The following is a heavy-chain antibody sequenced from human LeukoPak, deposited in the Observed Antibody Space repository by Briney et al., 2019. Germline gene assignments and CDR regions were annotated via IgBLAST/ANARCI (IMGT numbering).Heavy chain of an antibody. D-gene: IGHD6-6*01. CDR1: GYTFTSYG. V-gene: IGHV1-18*01. CDR3: ARGGSSSSKDYYYGMDV. J-gene: IGHJ6*02. CDR2: ISAYNGNT. Sequence: PEASVTVSCKASGYTFTSYGISWVRQAPGQGLEWMGWISAYNGNTNYAQKLQGRVTMTTDTSTSTAYMELRSLTSDDTAVYYCARGGSSSSKDYYYGMDVWGQGTTVTVSS.